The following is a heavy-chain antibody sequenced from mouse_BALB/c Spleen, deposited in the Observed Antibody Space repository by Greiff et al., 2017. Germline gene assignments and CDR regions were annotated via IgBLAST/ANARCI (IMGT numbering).Heavy chain of an antibody. D-gene: IGHD2-1*01. Sequence: DVMLVESGGGLVKPGGSLKLSCAASGFTFSSYAMSWVRQTPEKRLEWVASISSGGSTYYPDSVKGRFTISRDNARNILYLQMSSLRSEDTAMYYCARGRDGNYVGFDYWGQGTTLTVSS. CDR2: ISSGGST. CDR1: GFTFSSYA. J-gene: IGHJ2*01. V-gene: IGHV5-6-5*01. CDR3: ARGRDGNYVGFDY.